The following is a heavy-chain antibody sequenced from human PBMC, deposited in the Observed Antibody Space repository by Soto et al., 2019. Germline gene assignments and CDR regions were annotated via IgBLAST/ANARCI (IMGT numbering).Heavy chain of an antibody. V-gene: IGHV4-30-4*01. Sequence: SETLSLTCSVSRASIAGGSYYWSWFRQPPGKGLEWIGYIPSRGRPFYNPSLTSRGTISADSSKNQLSLQLTSVTAADTAVYYCVRDQYRGYHFALWGQGNLVTVSS. CDR2: IPSRGRP. J-gene: IGHJ5*02. D-gene: IGHD5-12*01. CDR1: RASIAGGSYY. CDR3: VRDQYRGYHFAL.